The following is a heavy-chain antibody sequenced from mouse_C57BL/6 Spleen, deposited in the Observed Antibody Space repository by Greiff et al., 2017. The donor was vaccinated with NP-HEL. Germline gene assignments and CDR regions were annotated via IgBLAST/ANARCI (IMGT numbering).Heavy chain of an antibody. Sequence: VKLMESGAELVRPGTSVKVSCKASGYAFTNYLIGWVKQRPGQGLEWIGVINPGSGGTNYNEKFKGKATLTADKSSSTAYMQLSSLTSEDSAVDFCARGITTVTVFDYWGQGTTLTVSS. CDR3: ARGITTVTVFDY. D-gene: IGHD1-1*01. J-gene: IGHJ2*01. V-gene: IGHV1-54*01. CDR2: INPGSGGT. CDR1: GYAFTNYL.